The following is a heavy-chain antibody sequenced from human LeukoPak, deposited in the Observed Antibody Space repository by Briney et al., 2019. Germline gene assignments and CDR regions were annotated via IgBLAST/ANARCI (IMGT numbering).Heavy chain of an antibody. V-gene: IGHV3-66*01. CDR2: IYSGGST. CDR3: ARASSLLWFGEFPGGGFDY. CDR1: GFTVSSNY. J-gene: IGHJ4*02. D-gene: IGHD3-10*01. Sequence: GGSLRLSCAASGFTVSSNYMSWVRQAPGKGLEWVSVIYSGGSTYYADSVKGRFTIPRDNSKNTLYLQMNSLRAEDTAVYYCARASSLLWFGEFPGGGFDYWGQGTLVTVSS.